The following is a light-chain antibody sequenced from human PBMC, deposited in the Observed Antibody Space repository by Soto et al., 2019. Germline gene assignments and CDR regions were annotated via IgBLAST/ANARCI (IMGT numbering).Light chain of an antibody. J-gene: IGLJ3*02. CDR2: EGS. Sequence: QSVLTQPASVSGSPGQSITISCTGSSSDVGSYNLVSWHQQYPGKAPILMIYEGSKRPSGVSNRFSGSKSGNTASLTISGLQAEDEADYYCCSYAGRSTLVFGGGTKVTVL. V-gene: IGLV2-23*01. CDR3: CSYAGRSTLV. CDR1: SSDVGSYNL.